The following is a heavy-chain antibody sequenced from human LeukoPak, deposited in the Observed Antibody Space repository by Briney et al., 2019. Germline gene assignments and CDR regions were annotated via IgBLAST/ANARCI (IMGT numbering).Heavy chain of an antibody. D-gene: IGHD5-12*01. CDR2: IYHSGST. CDR1: GGSISSGDYY. V-gene: IGHV4-30-4*01. J-gene: IGHJ5*02. Sequence: SQTLSLTCTVSGGSISSGDYYWSWVRQPPGKGLEWIGQIYHSGSTNYNPSLKSRVTISLDKSKNQFSLELTSVTAADTAVYYCARSFRYSGYDYYFDPWGQGTLVTVSS. CDR3: ARSFRYSGYDYYFDP.